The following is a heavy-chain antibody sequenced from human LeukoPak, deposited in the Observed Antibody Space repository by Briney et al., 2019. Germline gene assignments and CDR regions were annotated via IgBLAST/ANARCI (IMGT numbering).Heavy chain of an antibody. J-gene: IGHJ1*01. CDR3: ASPSGSYYGYFQD. CDR2: INPSGGST. D-gene: IGHD1-26*01. Sequence: VASVTVSCKASGYTFITNYYIHWVRQTPGRGLEWMGIINPSGGSTSYAQKFQGRVTMTRDSSTSTVYMELSSLRSEDTAVYYCASPSGSYYGYFQDWGQGTLVTVSS. V-gene: IGHV1-46*01. CDR1: GYTFITNYY.